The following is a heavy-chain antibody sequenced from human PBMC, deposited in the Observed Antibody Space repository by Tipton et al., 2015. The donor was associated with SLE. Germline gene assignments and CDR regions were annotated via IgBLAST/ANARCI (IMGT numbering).Heavy chain of an antibody. CDR2: IKNDGSIT. Sequence: GSLRLSCAASGFSFSGYWMHWVRQGPGEGLVWVSSIKNDGSITSYAEPVKGRFTISRDNAKNTLHLQMNNLRVGDTAVYYCALARGSSNLDTPGYWGQGTLLTVSS. CDR3: ALARGSSNLDTPGY. V-gene: IGHV3-74*01. J-gene: IGHJ4*02. CDR1: GFSFSGYW. D-gene: IGHD5-18*01.